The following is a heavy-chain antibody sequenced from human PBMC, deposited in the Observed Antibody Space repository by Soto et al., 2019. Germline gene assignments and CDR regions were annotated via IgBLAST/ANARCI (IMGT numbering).Heavy chain of an antibody. CDR3: ARHRGYQRLRYGMDV. V-gene: IGHV5-51*01. J-gene: IGHJ6*02. CDR2: IYPGDSVT. CDR1: GYSFTTYW. Sequence: LGESLKISCNGSGYSFTTYWISLVLQMPGRGLDWMGIIYPGDSVTRYSPSFQGQVTISADKSISTAYLQWSSLKASDTAVYFCARHRGYQRLRYGMDVWGQGTTVTVSS. D-gene: IGHD2-2*01.